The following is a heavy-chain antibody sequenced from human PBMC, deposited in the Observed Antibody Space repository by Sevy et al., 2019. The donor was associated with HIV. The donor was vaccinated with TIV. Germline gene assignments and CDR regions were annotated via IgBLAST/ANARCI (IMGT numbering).Heavy chain of an antibody. V-gene: IGHV4-59*13. Sequence: SETLSLTCTVSGGSISSYYWSWIRQPPGKGLEWVCYIYSSGRTNYNPSLKSRVTISVETSKNQFSLKLRSVTAADTAVYYCARVGLARYFFDSWGQGNLVTVSS. J-gene: IGHJ4*02. CDR3: ARVGLARYFFDS. CDR1: GGSISSYY. CDR2: IYSSGRT.